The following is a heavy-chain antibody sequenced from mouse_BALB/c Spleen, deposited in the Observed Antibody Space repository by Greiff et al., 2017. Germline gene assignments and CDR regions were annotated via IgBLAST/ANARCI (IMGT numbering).Heavy chain of an antibody. CDR3: ARPGSSYWYFDV. CDR2: INPDSSTI. V-gene: IGHV4-1*02. CDR1: GFDFSRYW. J-gene: IGHJ1*01. Sequence: EVKLVESGGGLVQPGGSLKLSCAASGFDFSRYWMSWVRQAPGKGLEWIGEINPDSSTINYTPSLKDKFIISRDNAKNTLYLQMSKVRSEDTALYYCARPGSSYWYFDVWGAGTTVTVSS. D-gene: IGHD1-1*01.